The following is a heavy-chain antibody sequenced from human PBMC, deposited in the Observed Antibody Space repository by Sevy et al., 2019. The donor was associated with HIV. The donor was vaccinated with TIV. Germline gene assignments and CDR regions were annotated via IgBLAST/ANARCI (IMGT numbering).Heavy chain of an antibody. J-gene: IGHJ6*02. CDR1: GFTFSSYA. Sequence: GGSLRLSCVASGFTFSSYAMNWVRQAPGKGLDWVSSVSVTGRSTYYADSVEGRFTISRDNSKSTLYLQMNSLRADDTAVYYCAKGYCSGGSCPRDYYYYGMDVWGQGTTVTVSS. V-gene: IGHV3-23*01. CDR2: VSVTGRST. CDR3: AKGYCSGGSCPRDYYYYGMDV. D-gene: IGHD2-15*01.